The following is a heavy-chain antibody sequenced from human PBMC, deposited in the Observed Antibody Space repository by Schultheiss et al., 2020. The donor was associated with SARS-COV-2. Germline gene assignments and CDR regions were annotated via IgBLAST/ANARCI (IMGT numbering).Heavy chain of an antibody. V-gene: IGHV1-2*02. CDR1: GYTFTSYG. J-gene: IGHJ4*02. CDR3: ARDRYCTNGVCFSDY. CDR2: INPNSGGT. D-gene: IGHD2-8*01. Sequence: ASVKVSCKASGYTFTSYGISWVRQAPGQGLEWMGWINPNSGGTNYAQKFQGRVTMTRDTSISTAYMELSRLRSDDTAVYYCARDRYCTNGVCFSDYWGQGTLVTVSS.